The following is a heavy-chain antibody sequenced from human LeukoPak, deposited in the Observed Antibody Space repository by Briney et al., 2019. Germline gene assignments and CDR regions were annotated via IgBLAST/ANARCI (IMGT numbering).Heavy chain of an antibody. CDR1: GYTFTTYG. V-gene: IGHV1-8*02. D-gene: IGHD6-19*01. J-gene: IGHJ4*02. CDR3: ARGGAHYSSGWYSSLDY. Sequence: ASVKVSCKASGYTFTTYGISWVRQATGQGLEWMGWMNPNSGNTGYAQKFQGRITMTRNTSISTAYMELSSLRSEDTAVYYCARGGAHYSSGWYSSLDYWGQGTLVTVSS. CDR2: MNPNSGNT.